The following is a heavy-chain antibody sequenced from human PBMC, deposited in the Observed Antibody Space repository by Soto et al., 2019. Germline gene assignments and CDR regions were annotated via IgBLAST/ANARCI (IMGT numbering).Heavy chain of an antibody. CDR3: ERGGYYDNVWGKLIHYGLDV. CDR1: GYTFIRYG. D-gene: IGHD3-16*01. V-gene: IGHV1-18*01. J-gene: IGHJ6*02. CDR2: ISPYNDQT. Sequence: QVQLVQSASEVMKPGASVKVSCKASGYTFIRYGITWVRQAPGQRLEWMGWISPYNDQTIYAQKLQGRVTMTADTSTRTVYMQLRRLKSDDTAVYYCERGGYYDNVWGKLIHYGLDVWGQGTSVTVSS.